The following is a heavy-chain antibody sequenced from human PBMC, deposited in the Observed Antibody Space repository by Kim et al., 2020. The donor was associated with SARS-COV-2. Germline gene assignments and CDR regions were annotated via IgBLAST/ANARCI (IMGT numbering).Heavy chain of an antibody. J-gene: IGHJ3*02. CDR1: GFSVSGNY. CDR2: IYVGGST. Sequence: GGSLRLSCAVSGFSVSGNYMSWVRQAPGKGLEWVSVIYVGGSTDSAESVKGRFTISRHSSKNTLYLHMNSLRPEDTAMYYCASRLDYGGNSGPIFDIWGQGTMVTVSS. D-gene: IGHD4-17*01. V-gene: IGHV3-53*04. CDR3: ASRLDYGGNSGPIFDI.